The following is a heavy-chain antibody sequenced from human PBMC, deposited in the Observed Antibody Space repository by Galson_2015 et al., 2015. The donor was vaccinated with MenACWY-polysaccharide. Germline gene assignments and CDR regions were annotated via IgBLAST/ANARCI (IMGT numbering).Heavy chain of an antibody. CDR1: GFPFSNYA. Sequence: LRLSCAASGFPFSNYAMSWVRQAPGKGLEWVSTIGGSGSNTPYADSVKGRFTISRDNSKNTLSLQMNSLRAEETAVYYCARVRYSTGKYQFDYWGQGTLVAVSS. CDR2: IGGSGSNT. V-gene: IGHV3-23*01. J-gene: IGHJ4*02. CDR3: ARVRYSTGKYQFDY. D-gene: IGHD2-2*01.